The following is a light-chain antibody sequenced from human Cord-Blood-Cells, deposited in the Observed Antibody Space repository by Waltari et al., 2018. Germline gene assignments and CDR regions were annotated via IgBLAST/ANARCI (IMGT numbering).Light chain of an antibody. CDR2: EVS. CDR3: SSYTSSSTLV. J-gene: IGLJ1*01. CDR1: SSYVGGYNY. V-gene: IGLV2-14*01. Sequence: QSALTQPPSVSGSPGQSITISCTRTSSYVGGYNYFSWYQQHPGKAPKLLIYEVSNRPSGVSNRFSGSKSGNTASLTISGLQAEDEADYYCSSYTSSSTLVFGTGTKVTVL.